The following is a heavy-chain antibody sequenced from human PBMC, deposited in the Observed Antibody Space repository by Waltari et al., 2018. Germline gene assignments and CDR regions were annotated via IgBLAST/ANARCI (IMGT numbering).Heavy chain of an antibody. V-gene: IGHV3-53*01. CDR2: LYHAGNT. J-gene: IGHJ6*02. CDR3: ARGNTKYGMDV. Sequence: EVQLVESGGHLIQPGVSLRLSCAASSFHVSSSYKNWVRQAPGKGLEWVSILYHAGNTYYADSVKGRFTFSRDNSKNTLYLQMNSLRAEDTAVYYCARGNTKYGMDVWGQGTTVTVSS. CDR1: SFHVSSSY. D-gene: IGHD3-10*01.